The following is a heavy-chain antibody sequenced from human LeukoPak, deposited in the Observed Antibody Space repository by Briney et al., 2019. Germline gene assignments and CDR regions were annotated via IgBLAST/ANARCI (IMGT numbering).Heavy chain of an antibody. CDR2: ISGSGGDT. D-gene: IGHD3-9*01. J-gene: IGHJ4*02. V-gene: IGHV3-23*01. Sequence: PGGSLRLSCAVSGFTFSSYAMSWVRQAPGKGLEWVSAISGSGGDTYNADSVKGRFTISRDNSKNTLYLQMNSLRAEDTAVYYRAKEGGYYDILTGYYSPGYFDYWGQGTLVTVSS. CDR3: AKEGGYYDILTGYYSPGYFDY. CDR1: GFTFSSYA.